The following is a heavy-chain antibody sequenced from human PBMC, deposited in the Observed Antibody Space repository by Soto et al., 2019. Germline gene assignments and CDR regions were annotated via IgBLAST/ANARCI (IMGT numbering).Heavy chain of an antibody. Sequence: GGSLRLSCAASGFSFRNYAMSWVRQAPGKGLEWVSVISGSGGSTDYADSVKGRITISRDNSKNTVYLQMNSLRAEDTAVYYCARDAFYDSSGYNFDSYYGLDVWGQGTTVTVSS. CDR3: ARDAFYDSSGYNFDSYYGLDV. D-gene: IGHD3-22*01. CDR1: GFSFRNYA. J-gene: IGHJ6*02. CDR2: ISGSGGST. V-gene: IGHV3-23*01.